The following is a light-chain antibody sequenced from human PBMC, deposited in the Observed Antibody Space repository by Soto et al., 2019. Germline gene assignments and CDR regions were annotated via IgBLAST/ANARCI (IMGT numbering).Light chain of an antibody. V-gene: IGKV1-39*01. CDR2: GAS. Sequence: DIQMTQSPSSLSTYVGDRVTISCRASQSINTYVNWYQQRPGEAPKLLIYGASNLKSGVPSRFSGSGSGTDFTLTISSLQPEDFATYYCHQSYNTPPWTFGQGTKVEIK. CDR1: QSINTY. CDR3: HQSYNTPPWT. J-gene: IGKJ1*01.